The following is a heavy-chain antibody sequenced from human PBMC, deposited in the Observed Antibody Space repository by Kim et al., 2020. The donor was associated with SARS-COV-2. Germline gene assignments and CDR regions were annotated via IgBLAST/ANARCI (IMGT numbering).Heavy chain of an antibody. J-gene: IGHJ4*02. CDR2: STV. D-gene: IGHD6-25*01. V-gene: IGHV3-11*01. CDR3: ARGRLRFDY. Sequence: STVYYADSVKGRITISRENAKNSLYRQMNSLRAEDTAVYDCARGRLRFDYWGQGTLVTVSS.